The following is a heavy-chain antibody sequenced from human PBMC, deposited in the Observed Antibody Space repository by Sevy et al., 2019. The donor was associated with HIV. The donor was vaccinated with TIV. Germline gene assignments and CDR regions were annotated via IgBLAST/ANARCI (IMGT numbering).Heavy chain of an antibody. CDR3: ARGLSIAFALSDY. CDR1: GFTFSSYW. J-gene: IGHJ4*02. CDR2: IKQDGSEK. V-gene: IGHV3-7*03. Sequence: GGSLRLSCAASGFTFSSYWMSWVRQAPGKGLEWVANIKQDGSEKYYVDSLKGRFTISRDNAKNSLYLQMNSLRAEDTAVYYCARGLSIAFALSDYWGQGTLVTVSS. D-gene: IGHD6-6*01.